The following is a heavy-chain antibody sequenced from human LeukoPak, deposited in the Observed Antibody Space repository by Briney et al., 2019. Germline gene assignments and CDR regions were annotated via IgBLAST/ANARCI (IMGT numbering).Heavy chain of an antibody. Sequence: PSETLSLTCTVSGASVRSDHWNWIRQPPGKGLGWIAYMHGSGSPNYNPSLASRLTLSVDATENLLSLKLTSVTAADTAVYFCARDLSVNAFDIWGQGTLVTVSS. D-gene: IGHD2/OR15-2a*01. CDR3: ARDLSVNAFDI. V-gene: IGHV4-59*02. CDR1: GASVRSDH. CDR2: MHGSGSP. J-gene: IGHJ3*02.